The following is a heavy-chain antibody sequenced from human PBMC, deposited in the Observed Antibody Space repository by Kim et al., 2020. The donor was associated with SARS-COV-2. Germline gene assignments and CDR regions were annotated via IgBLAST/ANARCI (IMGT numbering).Heavy chain of an antibody. CDR1: GYTFTSYD. CDR3: ARVYDSSGYYYYGFDY. Sequence: ASVKVSCKASGYTFTSYDINWVRQATGQGLEWMGWMNPNSGNTGYAQKFQGRVTMTRNTSISTAYMELSSLRSEDTAVYYCARVYDSSGYYYYGFDYWGQGTLVTVSS. V-gene: IGHV1-8*01. D-gene: IGHD3-22*01. J-gene: IGHJ4*02. CDR2: MNPNSGNT.